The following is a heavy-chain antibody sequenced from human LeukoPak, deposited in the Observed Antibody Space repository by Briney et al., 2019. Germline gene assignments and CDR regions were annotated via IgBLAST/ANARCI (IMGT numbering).Heavy chain of an antibody. D-gene: IGHD3-22*01. V-gene: IGHV3-21*04. CDR2: ISSRSTDI. J-gene: IGHJ4*02. CDR1: GLIFSTYG. Sequence: GGSLRLSCVASGLIFSTYGMHWVRQAPGKGLEWDSYISSRSTDILYADSVKGRFTISRDNAKNSLYLQMNSLRAEDTALYHCARKYYYDSSGFFFDYWGQGTLVTVSS. CDR3: ARKYYYDSSGFFFDY.